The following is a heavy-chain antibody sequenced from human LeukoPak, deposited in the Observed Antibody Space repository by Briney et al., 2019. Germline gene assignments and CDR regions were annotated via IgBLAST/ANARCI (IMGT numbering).Heavy chain of an antibody. V-gene: IGHV1-2*02. CDR3: ARFVAVAANPKFDY. CDR2: INPNSGGT. Sequence: ASVKVSCKASGYTFSDYYMHWVRQAPGQGLEWMGWINPNSGGTNYAQKFQGRVTMTRDTSISTAYMELSRLRSDDTAVYYCARFVAVAANPKFDYWGQGTLVTVSS. J-gene: IGHJ4*02. CDR1: GYTFSDYY. D-gene: IGHD6-19*01.